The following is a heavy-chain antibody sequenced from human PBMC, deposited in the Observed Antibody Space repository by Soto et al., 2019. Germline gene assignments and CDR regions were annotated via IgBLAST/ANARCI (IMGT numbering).Heavy chain of an antibody. CDR3: ACAGTALVPFDY. V-gene: IGHV3-30-3*01. CDR1: GFTFSSYA. D-gene: IGHD5-18*01. Sequence: QVQLVESGGGVVQPGRSLRLSCAASGFTFSSYAMHWVRQAPGKGLEWVAVISYDGSNKYYADSVKGRFTISRDNSKNTLYLQMKVLRAEDTAVYCGACAGTALVPFDYWGQGTLVTVSS. J-gene: IGHJ4*02. CDR2: ISYDGSNK.